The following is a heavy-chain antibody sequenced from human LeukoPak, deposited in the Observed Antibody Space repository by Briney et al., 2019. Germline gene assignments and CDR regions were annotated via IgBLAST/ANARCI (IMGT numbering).Heavy chain of an antibody. D-gene: IGHD2-2*01. J-gene: IGHJ6*03. CDR2: MNPNSGNT. Sequence: GASVKVSCKASGYTFTSYDINWVRQATGQGLEWMGWMNPNSGNTGYAQKFQGRVTITRNTSISTAYMELSRLRSDDTAVYYCARNGVGVVPKGPRDYYYYMDVWGKGTTVTVSS. V-gene: IGHV1-8*03. CDR1: GYTFTSYD. CDR3: ARNGVGVVPKGPRDYYYYMDV.